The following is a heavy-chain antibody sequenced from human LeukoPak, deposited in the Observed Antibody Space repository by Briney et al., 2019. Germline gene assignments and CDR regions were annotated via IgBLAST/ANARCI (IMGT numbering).Heavy chain of an antibody. J-gene: IGHJ3*02. CDR3: ARDFWVTGAFDI. CDR1: GFTFSSYS. V-gene: IGHV3-21*01. Sequence: GGSLRLSCAASGFTFSSYSMNWVRQPPGKGLEWVSSISSSSSDIYYADSVRGRFTISRDNAKNSLYLQVNSLRAEDTAVYYCARDFWVTGAFDIWGQGTMVTVSS. D-gene: IGHD3-3*01. CDR2: ISSSSSDI.